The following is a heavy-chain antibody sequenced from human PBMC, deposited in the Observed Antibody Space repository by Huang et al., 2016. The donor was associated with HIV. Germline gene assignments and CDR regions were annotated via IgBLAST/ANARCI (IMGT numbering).Heavy chain of an antibody. CDR2: ISYVGNSK. CDR3: AKEIAVPGSRWFDP. CDR1: EFTFSDYA. D-gene: IGHD6-13*01. Sequence: QVQLVESGGGVVQPGRSLRLSCAASEFTFSDYAMHCVRQAPGKVLGWLAVISYVGNSKNHADSVKGRFTISRDNSKNTLYLEMNSLRAEDTAVYFCAKEIAVPGSRWFDPWGQGTLVTVSS. J-gene: IGHJ5*02. V-gene: IGHV3-30*18.